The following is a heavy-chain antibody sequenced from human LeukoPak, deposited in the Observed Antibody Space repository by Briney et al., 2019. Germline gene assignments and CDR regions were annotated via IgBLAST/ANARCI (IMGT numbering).Heavy chain of an antibody. CDR1: GFTLSSYW. D-gene: IGHD6-19*01. CDR3: ARVVGSSGWYLGYYYYGMDV. J-gene: IGHJ6*02. CDR2: ITQDGSEK. V-gene: IGHV3-7*03. Sequence: PGGSLRLSRAASGFTLSSYWMSWVRQAPGKGLEWVVNITQDGSEKYSVDSVKGRFTISRDNAKNSLYLQMNSLRAEDTAVYYGARVVGSSGWYLGYYYYGMDVWGQGTTVTVSS.